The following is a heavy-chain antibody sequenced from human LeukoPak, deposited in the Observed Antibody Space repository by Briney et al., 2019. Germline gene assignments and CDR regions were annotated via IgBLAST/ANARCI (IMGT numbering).Heavy chain of an antibody. CDR3: ARGTYYYGSGSPAPGY. CDR2: ISSSSSYI. Sequence: PGGSLRLSCAASGFTFSKAWVTWVRQAPGKGLEWVSSISSSSSYIYYADSVKGRFTVSRDDAKNSLYLQMNSLRAEDTAVYYCARGTYYYGSGSPAPGYWGQGTLVSVSS. V-gene: IGHV3-21*01. CDR1: GFTFSKAW. J-gene: IGHJ4*02. D-gene: IGHD3-10*01.